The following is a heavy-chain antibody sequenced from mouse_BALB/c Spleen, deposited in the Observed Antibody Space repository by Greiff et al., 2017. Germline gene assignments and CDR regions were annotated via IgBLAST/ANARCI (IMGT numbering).Heavy chain of an antibody. Sequence: EVQGVESGGDLVKPGGSLKLSCAASGFTFSSYGMSWVRQTPDKRLEWVATISSGGSYTYYPDSVKGRFTISRDNAKNTLYLQMSSLKSEDTAMYYCARRGTAPHYYAMDYWGQGTSVTVSS. CDR2: ISSGGSYT. CDR3: ARRGTAPHYYAMDY. V-gene: IGHV5-6*01. D-gene: IGHD1-2*01. CDR1: GFTFSSYG. J-gene: IGHJ4*01.